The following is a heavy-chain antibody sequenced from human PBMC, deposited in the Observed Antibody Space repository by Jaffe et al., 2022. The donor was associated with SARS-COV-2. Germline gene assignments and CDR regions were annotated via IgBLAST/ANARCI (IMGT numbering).Heavy chain of an antibody. D-gene: IGHD3-3*01. J-gene: IGHJ4*02. Sequence: QVQLVESGGGVVQPGRSLRLSCAASGFTFSSYAMHWVRQAPGKGLEWVAVISYDGSNKYYADSVKGRFTISRDNSKNTLYLQMNSLRAEDTAVYYCARDEAPGWSGYYTTLDYWGQGTLVTVSS. CDR2: ISYDGSNK. V-gene: IGHV3-30-3*01. CDR3: ARDEAPGWSGYYTTLDY. CDR1: GFTFSSYA.